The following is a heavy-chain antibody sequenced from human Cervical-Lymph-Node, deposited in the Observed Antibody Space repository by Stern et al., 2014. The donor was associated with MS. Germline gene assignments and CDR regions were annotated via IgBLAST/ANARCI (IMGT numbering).Heavy chain of an antibody. CDR3: ARDRDNGLGTSYKGWFDS. CDR2: IGAQNGKT. CDR1: GFTLSLYG. J-gene: IGHJ5*01. D-gene: IGHD3-10*01. V-gene: IGHV1-18*01. Sequence: QDQLVQSGPEVKKPGASVKVSCKASGFTLSLYGITWVRQAPGKGLEWMGWIGAQNGKTKYEEKVQGRVTMTTETSTSTIYMELKGLTPDDTATYYCARDRDNGLGTSYKGWFDSWGQGTLVIVSS.